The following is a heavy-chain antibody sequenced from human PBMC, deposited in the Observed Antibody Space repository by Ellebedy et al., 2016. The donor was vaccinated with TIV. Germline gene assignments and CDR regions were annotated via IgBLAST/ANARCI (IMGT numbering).Heavy chain of an antibody. J-gene: IGHJ6*02. CDR1: GYTFTSYG. CDR2: ISAYNGNT. CDR3: ARELYSSGWQAKYYYYGMDV. V-gene: IGHV1-18*04. Sequence: AASVKVSCKASGYTFTSYGISWVRQAPGQGLEWMGWISAYNGNTNYAQKLQGRVTMTTDTSTSTAYMELRSLRSDDTAVYYCARELYSSGWQAKYYYYGMDVWGQGTTVTVSS. D-gene: IGHD6-19*01.